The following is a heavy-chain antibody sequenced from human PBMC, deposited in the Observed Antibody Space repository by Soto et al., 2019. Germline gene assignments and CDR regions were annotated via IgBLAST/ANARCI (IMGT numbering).Heavy chain of an antibody. CDR2: ISSLNHYN. CDR1: GFNFDDYY. D-gene: IGHD3-9*01. CDR3: VRLFSRRYFDS. J-gene: IGHJ4*02. V-gene: IGHV3-11*06. Sequence: QEQLVESGGGLVKPGGSLRLSCAASGFNFDDYYMSWVRQSPGKGLEYIAYISSLNHYNNYADSVKGRFTISIDKARKSLQLQMSSLRSEDTAVYYCVRLFSRRYFDSWVRGTLVTVSS.